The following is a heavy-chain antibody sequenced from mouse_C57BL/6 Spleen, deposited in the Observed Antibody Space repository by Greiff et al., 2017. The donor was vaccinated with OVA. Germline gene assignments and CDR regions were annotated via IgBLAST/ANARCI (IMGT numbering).Heavy chain of an antibody. CDR3: ARSIYDGYYVDY. Sequence: EVKLMESGGGLVKPGGSLKLSCAASGFTFSSYTMSWVRQTPEKRLEWVATISGGGGNTYYPDSVKGRFTISRDNAKNTLYLQMSSLRSEDTALYYCARSIYDGYYVDYWCQGTTLTVSS. CDR2: ISGGGGNT. J-gene: IGHJ2*01. V-gene: IGHV5-9*01. CDR1: GFTFSSYT. D-gene: IGHD2-3*01.